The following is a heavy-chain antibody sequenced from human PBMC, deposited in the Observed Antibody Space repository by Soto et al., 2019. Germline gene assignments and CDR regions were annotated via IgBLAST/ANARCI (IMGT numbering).Heavy chain of an antibody. D-gene: IGHD2-2*01. V-gene: IGHV4-34*01. Sequence: KPSETLSLTCAVHGGSFSGYYWDWIRQPPGKGLEWIGEVNHGGTSNYNPSLKSRVTISVDTSKNQFSLKLSSVTAADTAVYYCASIKDCSSTSCYFDYWGQGTLVTVSS. CDR2: VNHGGTS. CDR1: GGSFSGYY. CDR3: ASIKDCSSTSCYFDY. J-gene: IGHJ4*02.